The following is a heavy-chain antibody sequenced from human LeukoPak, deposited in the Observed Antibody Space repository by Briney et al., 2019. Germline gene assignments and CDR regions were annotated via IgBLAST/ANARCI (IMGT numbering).Heavy chain of an antibody. CDR2: INPNSGGT. Sequence: ASVKVSCKTSGYSFTDYYMHWVRQAPGQGLEWMGWINPNSGGTSSAQKFQGRVTMAGDTSITTVYMEVSWLTSDDTAIYYCARADRLDGGPYLIGPWGQGTLVTVSS. D-gene: IGHD2-21*01. CDR1: GYSFTDYY. J-gene: IGHJ5*02. CDR3: ARADRLDGGPYLIGP. V-gene: IGHV1-2*02.